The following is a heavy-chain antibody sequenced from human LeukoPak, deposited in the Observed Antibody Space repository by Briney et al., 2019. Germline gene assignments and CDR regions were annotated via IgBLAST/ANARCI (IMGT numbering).Heavy chain of an antibody. Sequence: GASLKISCEGSGYSFTSYWISWVRQIPGKVLEWMGRIDPSASYTNYSPSFQGHVTISADKSISTAYLQWSSLKASDTARYYCPIRRTRDGYNPPWGQGTLITVSS. CDR2: IDPSASYT. CDR3: PIRRTRDGYNPP. V-gene: IGHV5-10-1*01. D-gene: IGHD5-24*01. CDR1: GYSFTSYW. J-gene: IGHJ5*02.